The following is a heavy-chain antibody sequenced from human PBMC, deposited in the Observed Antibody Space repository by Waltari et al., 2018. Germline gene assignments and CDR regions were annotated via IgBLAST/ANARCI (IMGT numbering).Heavy chain of an antibody. CDR1: GSPLHPYW. V-gene: IGHV3-7*01. Sequence: EVHLVAPGGGLIQPGGSLRLSCAASGSPLHPYWMTWVRQAPGKGLEWVANIAGDGGQKNYVDSVKGRFTISRDNAVNSLYLHMNSLGAEDTAMYYCARAWCSGHCYGIGDWGQGTLVTGSS. J-gene: IGHJ4*02. CDR2: IAGDGGQK. CDR3: ARAWCSGHCYGIGD. D-gene: IGHD2-21*02.